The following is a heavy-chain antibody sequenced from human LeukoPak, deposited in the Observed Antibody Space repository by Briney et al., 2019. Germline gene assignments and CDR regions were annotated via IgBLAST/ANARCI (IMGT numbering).Heavy chain of an antibody. CDR2: IYYSGST. J-gene: IGHJ4*02. Sequence: SETLSLTCTVSGDSLNSYYWSWIRQPPGKGLEWIGFIYYSGSTNYNPSLKSRVTISVDTSKNQFSLKLSSVTAADTAVYYCARDLRGSSCYDYWGQGTLVTVSS. CDR3: ARDLRGSSCYDY. CDR1: GDSLNSYY. V-gene: IGHV4-59*01. D-gene: IGHD2-2*01.